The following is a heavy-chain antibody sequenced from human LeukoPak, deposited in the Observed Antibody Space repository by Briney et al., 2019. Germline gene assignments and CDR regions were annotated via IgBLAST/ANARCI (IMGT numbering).Heavy chain of an antibody. CDR2: ISSGGGTT. Sequence: PGGSLRLSCAASGFTFSNYAMNWVRLAPGKALEWVSVISSGGGTTYYSDSVKGRFIISRDNSKNMLYLQMNSLRVDDTALYYCAKAGIAVPATPEYCGQGTQVTVSS. J-gene: IGHJ4*02. D-gene: IGHD6-19*01. CDR1: GFTFSNYA. CDR3: AKAGIAVPATPEY. V-gene: IGHV3-23*01.